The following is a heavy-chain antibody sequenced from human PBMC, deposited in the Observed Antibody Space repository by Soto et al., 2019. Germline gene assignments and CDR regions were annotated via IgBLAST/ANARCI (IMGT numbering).Heavy chain of an antibody. CDR1: GFTFSSYS. D-gene: IGHD3-3*01. Sequence: GGSLRLSCAASGFTFSSYSMNWVRQAPGKGLEWVSSISSSSSYIYYADSVKGRFTISRDNAKNSLYLQMNSLRAEDTAVYYCARDKAYYDLAPGFDPWGQGTLVTVS. CDR3: ARDKAYYDLAPGFDP. J-gene: IGHJ5*02. CDR2: ISSSSSYI. V-gene: IGHV3-21*01.